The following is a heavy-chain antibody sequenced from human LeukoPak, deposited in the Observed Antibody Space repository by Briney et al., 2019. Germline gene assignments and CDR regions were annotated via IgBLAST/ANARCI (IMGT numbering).Heavy chain of an antibody. J-gene: IGHJ4*02. CDR2: IYYSGST. CDR3: ARNQDDSSDYYYFDY. D-gene: IGHD3-22*01. Sequence: PSETLSLTCGVSGGSISSGGYSWSWTRQPPGKGLEWIGYIYYSGSTSYNPSLKSRLSISVDTSKNQFSLKLSSVTTADTAVYYCARNQDDSSDYYYFDYWGQGTLVTVSS. CDR1: GGSISSGGYS. V-gene: IGHV4-30-4*07.